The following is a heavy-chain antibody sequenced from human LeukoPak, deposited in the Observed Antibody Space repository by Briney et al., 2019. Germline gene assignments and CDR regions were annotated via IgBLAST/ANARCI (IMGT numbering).Heavy chain of an antibody. D-gene: IGHD3-10*01. CDR3: ARSQLLWFGELSTFWFDP. CDR1: GYSFTSYW. Sequence: GESLKISCKGFGYSFTSYWIGWVRQMPGKGLEWMGIIYPGDSDTRYSPSFQGQVTISADKSISTAYLQWSSLKASDTAMYYCARSQLLWFGELSTFWFDPWGQGTLVTVSS. J-gene: IGHJ5*02. V-gene: IGHV5-51*01. CDR2: IYPGDSDT.